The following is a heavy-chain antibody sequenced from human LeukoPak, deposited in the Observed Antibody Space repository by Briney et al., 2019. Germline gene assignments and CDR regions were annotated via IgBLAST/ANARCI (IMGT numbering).Heavy chain of an antibody. Sequence: GASVKVSCKASGHTFTGYYMHWVRQAPGQGVEWMGWINATSGGTNYPQRFQGRVTMTRETSISADYMVLSRLRSDDTAVYYCASKWVTYYYNSSYYHYPTDVFDIWGQGTMVTVSS. CDR2: INATSGGT. CDR1: GHTFTGYY. J-gene: IGHJ3*02. V-gene: IGHV1-2*02. CDR3: ASKWVTYYYNSSYYHYPTDVFDI. D-gene: IGHD3-22*01.